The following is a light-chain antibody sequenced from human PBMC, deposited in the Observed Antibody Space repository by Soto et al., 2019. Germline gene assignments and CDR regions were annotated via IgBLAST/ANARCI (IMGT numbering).Light chain of an antibody. V-gene: IGKV3-15*01. J-gene: IGKJ4*01. CDR3: QQYRNWPPLT. Sequence: EIVMTQSPATLSVSPGETATLSCRASQSVGRAVAWYQHKPGQAPRHLIVAASIRATGVPGRFSGGGSGTEFTLTISSLQSEDFAVYYCQQYRNWPPLTFGGGPTVEIK. CDR2: AAS. CDR1: QSVGRA.